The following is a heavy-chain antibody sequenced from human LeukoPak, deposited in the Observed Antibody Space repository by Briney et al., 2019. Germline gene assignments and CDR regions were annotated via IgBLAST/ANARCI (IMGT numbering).Heavy chain of an antibody. J-gene: IGHJ3*02. CDR3: ARGGNYYYDSSGYNDAFDI. CDR1: GYRFTSYY. D-gene: IGHD3-22*01. CDR2: INPSDGST. Sequence: GASVKVSCKASGYRFTSYYMHWLRQAPGQGLEWMGIINPSDGSTSYAQRFQGRVTLTRDTSTSTVYMELSSLRSEDTAVYYCARGGNYYYDSSGYNDAFDIWGQGTMVTVSS. V-gene: IGHV1-46*01.